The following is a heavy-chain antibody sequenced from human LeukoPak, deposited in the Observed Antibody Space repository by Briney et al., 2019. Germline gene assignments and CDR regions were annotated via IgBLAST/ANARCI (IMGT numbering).Heavy chain of an antibody. CDR3: ARDRVVVTAAFYYYYGMDV. D-gene: IGHD2-21*02. J-gene: IGHJ6*02. CDR2: IYYSGST. CDR1: GGSISSGGYY. V-gene: IGHV4-31*03. Sequence: SVTLSLTCTVSGGSISSGGYYWSWIRQHPGKGLEWIGYIYYSGSTYYNPSLKSRVTISVDTSKNQFSLKLSSVTAADTAVYYCARDRVVVTAAFYYYYGMDVWGQGTTVTVSS.